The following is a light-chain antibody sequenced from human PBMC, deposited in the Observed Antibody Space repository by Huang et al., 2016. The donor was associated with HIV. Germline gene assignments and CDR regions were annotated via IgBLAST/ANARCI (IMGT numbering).Light chain of an antibody. CDR1: QSISSY. V-gene: IGKV1-39*01. Sequence: DIQMTQSTSSLSASVGDRVTITCRASQSISSYLNWYQQKPGKDHKLLIYAASSLQSGVPSRFSGSGSWTDFTLTISSLQPEDFATYYCQQSYSTLRYTFGQGTKLEIK. CDR3: QQSYSTLRYT. CDR2: AAS. J-gene: IGKJ2*01.